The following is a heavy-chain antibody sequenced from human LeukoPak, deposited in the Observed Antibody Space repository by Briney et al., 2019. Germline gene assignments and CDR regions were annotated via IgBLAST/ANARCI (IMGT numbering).Heavy chain of an antibody. D-gene: IGHD6-19*01. CDR3: ARDIAMAKTAFDI. Sequence: GGSLRLSCAASGFTFSSYWMSWARQAPGKGLEWVANIKQDGSEKYYVDSVKGRFTISRDNAKNSLYLQMNSLRAEDTAVYYCARDIAMAKTAFDIWGQGTMVTVSS. J-gene: IGHJ3*02. CDR2: IKQDGSEK. V-gene: IGHV3-7*01. CDR1: GFTFSSYW.